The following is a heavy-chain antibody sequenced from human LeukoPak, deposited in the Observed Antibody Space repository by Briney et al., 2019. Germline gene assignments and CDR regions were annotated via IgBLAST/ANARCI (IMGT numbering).Heavy chain of an antibody. CDR2: INWNGGST. V-gene: IGHV3-20*04. CDR3: ERRKYCSGGSCYLSPYYYYYMDV. J-gene: IGHJ6*03. CDR1: GFTFGDYG. D-gene: IGHD2-15*01. Sequence: GGSLILSCAASGFTFGDYGMSWVRQAPGKGLGWVSGINWNGGSTGDADSVKGRVTISRDNAKNSLYLQMNSLRAEDTALYYSERRKYCSGGSCYLSPYYYYYMDVWGKGTTVTVSS.